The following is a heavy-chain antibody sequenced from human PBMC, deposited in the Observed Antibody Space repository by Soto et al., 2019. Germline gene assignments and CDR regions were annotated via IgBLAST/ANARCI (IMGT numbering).Heavy chain of an antibody. J-gene: IGHJ6*02. D-gene: IGHD2-2*01. CDR3: ARDRVVVPADPYGMDV. CDR2: ISAYNGNT. CDR1: GYTFTSYG. Sequence: ASVKVSCKASGYTFTSYGISWVRQAPGQGLEWMGWISAYNGNTNYAQKLQGRVTMTTDTSTSKAYMELRSLRSDDTAVYYCARDRVVVPADPYGMDVWGQGTTVTVSS. V-gene: IGHV1-18*04.